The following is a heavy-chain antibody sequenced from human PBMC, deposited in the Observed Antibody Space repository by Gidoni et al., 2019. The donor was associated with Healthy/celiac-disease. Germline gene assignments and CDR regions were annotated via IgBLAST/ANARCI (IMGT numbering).Heavy chain of an antibody. J-gene: IGHJ4*02. CDR1: GFTLSSYA. Sequence: EVQLLESGGGLVQPGGSLRLSCAASGFTLSSYALIWVRQAPGKGLEWVSAISGSGGSTYYADSVKGRFTISRDNSKNTLYLQMNSLRAEDTAVYYCAKPRYCSGGSCYSNFDYWGQGTLVTVSS. CDR3: AKPRYCSGGSCYSNFDY. CDR2: ISGSGGST. V-gene: IGHV3-23*01. D-gene: IGHD2-15*01.